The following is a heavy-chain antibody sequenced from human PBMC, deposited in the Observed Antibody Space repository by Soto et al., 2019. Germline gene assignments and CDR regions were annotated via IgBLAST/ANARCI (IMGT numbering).Heavy chain of an antibody. CDR2: IIPIFGTA. CDR1: GGTFSSYA. J-gene: IGHJ3*02. CDR3: ALSITMIAQGLGAFDI. Sequence: SVKVSCKASGGTFSSYAISWVRQAPGQGLEWMGGIIPIFGTANYAQKFQGRVTITADESTSTAYMELSSLRSEDTAVYYCALSITMIAQGLGAFDIWGQGTMVTVSS. V-gene: IGHV1-69*13. D-gene: IGHD3-22*01.